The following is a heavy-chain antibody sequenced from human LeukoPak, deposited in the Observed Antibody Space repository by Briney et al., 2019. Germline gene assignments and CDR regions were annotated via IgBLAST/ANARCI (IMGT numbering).Heavy chain of an antibody. CDR1: GFTFSSYA. J-gene: IGHJ4*02. V-gene: IGHV3-23*01. D-gene: IGHD3-10*01. Sequence: PGGSLRLSCAASGFTFSSYAMSWVRQAPGKGLEWVSAISGSGGSTYYADSVKGRFTISRDNSKNTLYLQMNSLRAGDTAVYYCAKGQYGSGSYYTGGFDYWGQGTLVTVSS. CDR2: ISGSGGST. CDR3: AKGQYGSGSYYTGGFDY.